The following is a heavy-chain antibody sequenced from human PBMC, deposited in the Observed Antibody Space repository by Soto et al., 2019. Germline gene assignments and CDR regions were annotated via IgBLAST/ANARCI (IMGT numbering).Heavy chain of an antibody. CDR1: GGTFSSYA. D-gene: IGHD4-4*01. CDR3: GSETTLDGYSIY. V-gene: IGHV1-69*01. CDR2: IIPIFGTA. J-gene: IGHJ4*02. Sequence: QVQLVQSGAEVKKPGSSVKVSCKASGGTFSSYAISWVRQAPGQGLEWMGGIIPIFGTANYAQKFQGRVTITVDESTSTFYMELSSLRSEDTAVYYCGSETTLDGYSIYWGQGTLVTVSS.